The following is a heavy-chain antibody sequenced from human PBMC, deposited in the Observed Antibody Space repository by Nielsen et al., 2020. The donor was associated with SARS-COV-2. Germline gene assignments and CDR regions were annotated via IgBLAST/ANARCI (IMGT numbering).Heavy chain of an antibody. J-gene: IGHJ6*02. CDR1: GFSFSNFG. CDR3: ASAASSSWKSATV. V-gene: IGHV3-33*01. CDR2: IWYDRTNK. D-gene: IGHD3-22*01. Sequence: GGSLRLSCAASGFSFSNFGMHWVRQAPGKGLEWVAFIWYDRTNKYYVDSVRGRFTISRDNSKNTLYLQMNSLRAEDTAVYYCASAASSSWKSATVWGQGTTVTVSS.